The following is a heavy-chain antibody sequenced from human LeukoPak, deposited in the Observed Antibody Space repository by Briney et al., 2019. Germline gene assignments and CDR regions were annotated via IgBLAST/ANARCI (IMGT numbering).Heavy chain of an antibody. J-gene: IGHJ6*02. CDR3: AAFPMTTVTTGYYYGMDV. D-gene: IGHD4-17*01. Sequence: GASVKVSCKASGYTFTGYYMHWVRQAPGQGLEWMGWINPNSGGTNYAQKFQGRVTMTEDTSTDTAYMELSSLRSEDTAVYYCAAFPMTTVTTGYYYGMDVWGQGTTVTVSS. V-gene: IGHV1-2*02. CDR1: GYTFTGYY. CDR2: INPNSGGT.